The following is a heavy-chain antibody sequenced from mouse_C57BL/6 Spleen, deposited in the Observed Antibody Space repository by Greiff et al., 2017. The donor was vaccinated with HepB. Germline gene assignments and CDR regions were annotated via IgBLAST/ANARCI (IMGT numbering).Heavy chain of an antibody. J-gene: IGHJ3*01. CDR3: ARRLSTVVATRFAY. CDR2: IWSGGST. CDR1: GFSLTSYG. D-gene: IGHD1-1*01. Sequence: VKLVESGPGLVQPSQSLSITCTVSGFSLTSYGVHWVRQSPGKGLEWLGVIWSGGSTDYNAAFISRLSISKDNSKSQVFFKMNSLQADDTAIYYCARRLSTVVATRFAYWGQGTLVTVSA. V-gene: IGHV2-2*01.